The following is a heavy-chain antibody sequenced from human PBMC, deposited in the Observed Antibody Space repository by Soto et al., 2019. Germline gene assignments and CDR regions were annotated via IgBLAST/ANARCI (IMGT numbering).Heavy chain of an antibody. Sequence: SETLSLSCAVFGRSFIGYYWSWIRQPPGKGLEWIGEINHSGSTNYNPSLKSRVTISVDTSKNQFSLKLSSVTAADTAVYYCARVSGIYYYGMDVWGQGTTVT. CDR1: GRSFIGYY. V-gene: IGHV4-34*01. D-gene: IGHD3-10*01. J-gene: IGHJ6*02. CDR3: ARVSGIYYYGMDV. CDR2: INHSGST.